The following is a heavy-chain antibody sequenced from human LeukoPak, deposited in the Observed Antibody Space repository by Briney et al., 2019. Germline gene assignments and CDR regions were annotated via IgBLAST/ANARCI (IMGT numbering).Heavy chain of an antibody. Sequence: GASVKVSCKASGYSFINFGLSWVRQAPGQGLEWMGWICAYNHNTNYAQKFQGRVTMTIDTSTTTVYMELRSLRSDDTAIYYCARDLMYCDTMSCYDGDFDYWGQGTPVTVSS. D-gene: IGHD2-2*01. V-gene: IGHV1-18*01. CDR3: ARDLMYCDTMSCYDGDFDY. J-gene: IGHJ4*02. CDR2: ICAYNHNT. CDR1: GYSFINFG.